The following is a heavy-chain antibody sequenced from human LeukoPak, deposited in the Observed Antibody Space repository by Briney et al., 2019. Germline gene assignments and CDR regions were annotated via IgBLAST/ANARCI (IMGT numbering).Heavy chain of an antibody. CDR2: LNYSGST. D-gene: IGHD2-15*01. CDR1: CVPLYGYY. V-gene: IGHV4-34*01. Sequence: LAVLRSGYCVPLYGYYDRLIRPPPGERLEGVGELNYSGSTNYNPSVLSRSTIPVDTSNNQFSLHLSAVTAADTAGYYCPSLYCSRPSCYSNWYHSWGRGTLVTVSS. CDR3: PSLYCSRPSCYSNWYHS. J-gene: IGHJ5*01.